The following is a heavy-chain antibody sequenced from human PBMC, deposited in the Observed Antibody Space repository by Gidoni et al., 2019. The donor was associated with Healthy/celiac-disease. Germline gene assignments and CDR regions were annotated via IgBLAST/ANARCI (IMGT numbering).Heavy chain of an antibody. CDR2: IDSSSSEI. Sequence: RLVESGGGLVKPGGSLRRSCAASGFTSSGSSRNWVRQAPGKGLEWIGGIDSSSSEINYADKVKGRFTITRDNAKDTVYMQMNSLRAEDTAVYYCARHDSSWEEQGRVDDFDIWGQGTMVTVSS. CDR1: GFTSSGSS. D-gene: IGHD3-22*01. CDR3: ARHDSSWEEQGRVDDFDI. V-gene: IGHV3-21*01. J-gene: IGHJ3*02.